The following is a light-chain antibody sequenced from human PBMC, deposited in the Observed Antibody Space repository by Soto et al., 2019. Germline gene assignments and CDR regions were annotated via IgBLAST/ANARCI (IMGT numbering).Light chain of an antibody. CDR3: QQYNNWPLT. J-gene: IGKJ4*01. Sequence: EIVMTPSPATLSVSPVERATLSCRASQSFSGSLAWYQQRPGQAPRLLIYDASNRATGIPARFSGSGSGTEFTLTISSLQSEDFAVYYCQQYNNWPLTFGGGTKVDIK. V-gene: IGKV3D-15*01. CDR2: DAS. CDR1: QSFSGS.